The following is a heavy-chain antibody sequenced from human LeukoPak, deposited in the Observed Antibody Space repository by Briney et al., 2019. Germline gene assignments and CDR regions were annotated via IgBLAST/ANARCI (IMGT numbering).Heavy chain of an antibody. D-gene: IGHD1-26*01. CDR3: ARGPVGATTRFDY. J-gene: IGHJ4*02. CDR1: GGSFSGYY. CDR2: INHSGST. V-gene: IGHV4-34*01. Sequence: SETLSLTCAVYGGSFSGYYWSWIRQPPGKGLEWIGEINHSGSTNYNPSLKSRVTISVDTSKNQFSLTLSSVTAADTAVYYCARGPVGATTRFDYWGQGTLVTVPS.